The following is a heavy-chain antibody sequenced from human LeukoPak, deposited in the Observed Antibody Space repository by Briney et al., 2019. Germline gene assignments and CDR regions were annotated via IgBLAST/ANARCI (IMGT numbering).Heavy chain of an antibody. CDR3: AAMDHFDY. Sequence: GGSLTLSCAASGFTFSISWMAWVRQAPGKGLEWVANIKYDGDEIYYVDSVKGRFTISRDNAKNSLHLEMNSLGADDTAVYYCAAMDHFDYWGQGTLVSVSS. CDR2: IKYDGDEI. V-gene: IGHV3-7*01. CDR1: GFTFSISW. J-gene: IGHJ4*02. D-gene: IGHD5-18*01.